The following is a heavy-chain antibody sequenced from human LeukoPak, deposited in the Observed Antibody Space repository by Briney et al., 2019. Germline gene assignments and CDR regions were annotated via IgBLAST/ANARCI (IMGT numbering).Heavy chain of an antibody. CDR1: GFTFSSYG. J-gene: IGHJ4*02. CDR2: ISGSGGST. CDR3: AKCGYSYGLYYFDY. V-gene: IGHV3-23*01. Sequence: GGSLRLSCAASGFTFSSYGTSWVRQAPGKGLEWVSAISGSGGSTYYADSVKGRFTISRDNSKNTLYLQMNSLRAEDTAVYYCAKCGYSYGLYYFDYWGQGTLVTVSS. D-gene: IGHD5-18*01.